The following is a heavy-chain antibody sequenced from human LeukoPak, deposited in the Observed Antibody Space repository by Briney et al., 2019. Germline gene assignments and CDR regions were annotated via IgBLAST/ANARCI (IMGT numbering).Heavy chain of an antibody. CDR1: EFSVGSNY. Sequence: GGSLRLSCAASEFSVGSNYMTWVRQAPGKGLEWVSLIYSGGSTYYADSVKGRFTISRDNSKNTLYLQMNSLRAEDTAVYYCARGPSGYYNTGGQGTLVTVSS. V-gene: IGHV3-66*01. CDR2: IYSGGST. CDR3: ARGPSGYYNT. J-gene: IGHJ4*02. D-gene: IGHD5-12*01.